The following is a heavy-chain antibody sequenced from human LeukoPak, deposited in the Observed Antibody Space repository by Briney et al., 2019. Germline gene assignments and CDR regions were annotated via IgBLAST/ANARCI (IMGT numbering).Heavy chain of an antibody. D-gene: IGHD1-7*01. CDR2: IIPSYGTS. CDR1: GYTFTSYG. Sequence: SVKVSCKASGYTFTSYGISWVRQPPEQGLEWMGGIIPSYGTSNYAQKFQGRVTITAGASTSTAYMELSSLRSDDTAVYYCARSGRPTGTTSRRPLNSMYYNHGMDVWGQGTTVTVSS. CDR3: ARSGRPTGTTSRRPLNSMYYNHGMDV. V-gene: IGHV1-69*13. J-gene: IGHJ6*02.